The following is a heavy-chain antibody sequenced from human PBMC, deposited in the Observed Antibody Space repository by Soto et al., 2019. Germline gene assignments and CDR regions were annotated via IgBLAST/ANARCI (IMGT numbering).Heavy chain of an antibody. CDR1: GFTFTRYS. V-gene: IGHV3-21*06. J-gene: IGHJ4*02. Sequence: EVQLVESGGGLVKPGGSLSLSCAASGFTFTRYSMNWVRQPPGKGLEWVSSISSTTNYIYYGDSMKGRFTISRDNAKNSLYLEMNSLRAEDTAVYYCARESEDLTSNFDYWGQGTLVTVSS. CDR2: ISSTTNYI. CDR3: ARESEDLTSNFDY.